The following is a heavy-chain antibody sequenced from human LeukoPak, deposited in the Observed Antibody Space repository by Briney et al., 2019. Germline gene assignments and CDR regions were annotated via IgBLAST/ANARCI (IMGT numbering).Heavy chain of an antibody. CDR3: AKNSEVAGTDC. D-gene: IGHD6-19*01. J-gene: IGHJ4*02. CDR2: ISAYGDST. CDR1: GFTFSSYG. V-gene: IGHV3-23*01. Sequence: PGGTLRLSCAAFGFTFSSYGMSWARQAPGKGLEWVSAISAYGDSTYYADSVKGRFTISRDNSKNTLYLQMNSLRAEDTAVYYCAKNSEVAGTDCWGQGTLVTVSS.